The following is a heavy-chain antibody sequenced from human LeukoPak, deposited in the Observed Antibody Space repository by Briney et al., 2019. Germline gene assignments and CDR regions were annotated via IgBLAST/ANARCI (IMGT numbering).Heavy chain of an antibody. D-gene: IGHD1-7*01. V-gene: IGHV1-18*01. CDR1: GYIFTTYG. CDR3: VTVGGTTYFDH. CDR2: ISAYSGKT. J-gene: IGHJ4*02. Sequence: ASVKVSCKASGYIFTTYGISWVRQAPGQGLEWMGWISAYSGKTNYTQKLQGRVTMTTDTSTSTAYMELRSLRSDDTAVYYCVTVGGTTYFDHWGQATLVTVSS.